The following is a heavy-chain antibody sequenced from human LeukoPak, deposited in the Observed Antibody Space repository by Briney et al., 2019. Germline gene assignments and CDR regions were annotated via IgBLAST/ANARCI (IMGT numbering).Heavy chain of an antibody. Sequence: PGGSLRLSCAASGFTFSSYAMSWVRQAPGKGLEWVSPINCSGSSTDYADSVKGRFTISRDNSKNTLYLQMNSLRAEDTAVYYCAPSPLTIFGGLPGHFDYWGQGTLVTVSS. CDR2: INCSGSST. V-gene: IGHV3-23*01. J-gene: IGHJ4*02. D-gene: IGHD3-3*01. CDR3: APSPLTIFGGLPGHFDY. CDR1: GFTFSSYA.